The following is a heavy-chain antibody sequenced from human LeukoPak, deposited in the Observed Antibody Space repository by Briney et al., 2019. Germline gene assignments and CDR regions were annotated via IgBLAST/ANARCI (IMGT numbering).Heavy chain of an antibody. CDR3: ARQLPNYYYYYYMDV. CDR2: IYYSGST. Sequence: SESLSLTCTLSSRSISSSSYYWGWIRQPRGKGLEWIGSIYYSGSTYYNPSLKSRVTISVDTSKNQFSLKLSSVTAADTAVYYCARQLPNYYYYYYMDVWGKGTTVTVSS. V-gene: IGHV4-39*01. CDR1: SRSISSSSYY. D-gene: IGHD1-26*01. J-gene: IGHJ6*03.